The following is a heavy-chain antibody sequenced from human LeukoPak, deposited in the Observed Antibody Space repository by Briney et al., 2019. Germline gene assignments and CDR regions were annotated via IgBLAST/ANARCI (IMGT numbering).Heavy chain of an antibody. D-gene: IGHD3-3*01. CDR2: IYYSGST. V-gene: IGHV4-39*01. CDR1: GFTFSSYA. J-gene: IGHJ5*02. CDR3: ARHELRTIFGVVQRGWFDP. Sequence: GSLRLSCAASGFTFSSYAMSWVRQPPGKGLEWIGSIYYSGSTYYNPSLKSRVTISVDTSKNQFSLKLSSVTAADTAVYYCARHELRTIFGVVQRGWFDPWGQGTLVTVSS.